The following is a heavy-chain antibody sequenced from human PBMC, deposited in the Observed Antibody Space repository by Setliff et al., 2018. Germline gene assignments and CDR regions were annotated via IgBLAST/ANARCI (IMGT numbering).Heavy chain of an antibody. J-gene: IGHJ4*02. CDR2: ISPHTGNT. Sequence: ASVKVSCKTSGYTFNDYGIAWVRQAPGQGLEWMGWISPHTGNTYYTPKLHGRVTLTTDTSASTAYMELRSLGSDDTAVYYCSRLVRFCTRTACQRLSGGEFWGQGTLVTVSS. CDR1: GYTFNDYG. D-gene: IGHD2-8*01. V-gene: IGHV1-18*01. CDR3: SRLVRFCTRTACQRLSGGEF.